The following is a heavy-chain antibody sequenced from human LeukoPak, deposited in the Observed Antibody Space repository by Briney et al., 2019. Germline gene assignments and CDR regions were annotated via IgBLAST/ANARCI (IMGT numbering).Heavy chain of an antibody. D-gene: IGHD1-14*01. Sequence: SETLSLTCTVSGYSISSGYSWGWIRQPPGKGLEWIGSIYHSGITYYNPSLKSRVTISVDTSKNHFSLKLSSVTAADTAVYYCARGGTRIKAARPLQNAFDIWGQGTMVTVSS. J-gene: IGHJ3*02. CDR2: IYHSGIT. CDR1: GYSISSGYS. CDR3: ARGGTRIKAARPLQNAFDI. V-gene: IGHV4-38-2*02.